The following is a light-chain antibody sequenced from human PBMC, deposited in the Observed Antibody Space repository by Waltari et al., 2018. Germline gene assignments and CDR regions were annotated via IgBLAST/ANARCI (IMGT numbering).Light chain of an antibody. J-gene: IGKJ1*01. Sequence: DIQMTQSPSTLSPSVGDRVTITCRASQSISTWLAWYQQRPGKAPNLLIHYASKLGSGVPSRFSGSGSATQFTLTISSLQPDDFATYYCQQSKTYPWTFGQGTKVEIK. CDR3: QQSKTYPWT. CDR1: QSISTW. V-gene: IGKV1-5*01. CDR2: YAS.